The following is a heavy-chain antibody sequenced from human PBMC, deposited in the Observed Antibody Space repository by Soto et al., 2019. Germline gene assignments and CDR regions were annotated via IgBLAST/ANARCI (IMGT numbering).Heavy chain of an antibody. V-gene: IGHV4-59*01. CDR3: AKERSSGWSFDY. CDR1: GGSISSYY. Sequence: SETLSLACTVSGGSISSYYWSWIRQPPGKGLEWIGYIYYSESTNYNPSLKSRVAISIDTSKRQISLNLTSVTAADTAVFYCAKERSSGWSFDYWGQGTLVTVSS. CDR2: IYYSEST. J-gene: IGHJ4*02. D-gene: IGHD6-19*01.